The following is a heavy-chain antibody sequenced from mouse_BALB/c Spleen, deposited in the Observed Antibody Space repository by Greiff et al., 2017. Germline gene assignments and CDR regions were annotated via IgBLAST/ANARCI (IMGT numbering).Heavy chain of an antibody. Sequence: QVQLQQPGAELVRPGASVKLSCKASGYSFTSYWMNWVKQRPGQGLEWIGMINHSDSENRINQKFKDKATLTVDNSSSKAYMQLSSPTAEDSAVYYCARRSCYGNYYAMDYWGQGTSVTVSS. D-gene: IGHD2-1*01. J-gene: IGHJ4*01. CDR3: ARRSCYGNYYAMDY. CDR2: INHSDSEN. CDR1: GYSFTSYW. V-gene: IGHV1-61*01.